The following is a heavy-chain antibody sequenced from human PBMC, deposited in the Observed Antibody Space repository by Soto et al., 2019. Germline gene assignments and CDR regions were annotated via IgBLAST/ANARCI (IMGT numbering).Heavy chain of an antibody. CDR2: IYYSGST. CDR3: ARSGGTHRAFDI. D-gene: IGHD6-13*01. Sequence: QVQLQESGPGLVKPSQTLSLTCTVSGGSISSGDYYWSWIRKPPGKGLGWIGYIYYSGSTYYNPSLKSRVTISVDTSKNQFSLKLSSVTAADTAVYYCARSGGTHRAFDIWGQGTMVTVSS. J-gene: IGHJ3*02. V-gene: IGHV4-30-4*01. CDR1: GGSISSGDYY.